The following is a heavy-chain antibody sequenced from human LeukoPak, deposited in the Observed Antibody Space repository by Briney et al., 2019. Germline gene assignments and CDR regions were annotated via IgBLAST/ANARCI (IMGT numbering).Heavy chain of an antibody. V-gene: IGHV4-34*01. Sequence: SETLSLACAVYGGSFSGYYWSWIRQPPGKGLEWIGEINHSGSTSHNPSLKSRVTITVDTSKKQFSLKLSSVTAADTAVYYCATPSYYYEPPGAFDIWGQGTMVTVSS. J-gene: IGHJ3*02. D-gene: IGHD3-22*01. CDR3: ATPSYYYEPPGAFDI. CDR1: GGSFSGYY. CDR2: INHSGST.